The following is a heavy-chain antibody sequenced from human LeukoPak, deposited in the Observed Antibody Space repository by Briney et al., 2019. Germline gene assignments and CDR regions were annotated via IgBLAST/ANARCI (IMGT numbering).Heavy chain of an antibody. V-gene: IGHV6-1*01. D-gene: IGHD7-27*01. J-gene: IGHJ1*01. CDR3: AREGELGMTGGLEH. Sequence: SQTLSLTCAISGDSVSSNSAAWNWIRQSPSRGLEWLGRTYYRSKWFYDYAVSVKSRITVNPDTSKNQLSLQLSSVTPEDTAVYYCAREGELGMTGGLEHWGQGTLVTVSS. CDR1: GDSVSSNSAA. CDR2: TYYRSKWFY.